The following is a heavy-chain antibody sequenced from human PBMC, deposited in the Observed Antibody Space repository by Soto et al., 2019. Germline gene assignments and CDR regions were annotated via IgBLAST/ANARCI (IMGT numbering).Heavy chain of an antibody. CDR2: ISTTSFTI. Sequence: GGSLRLSCAASGFSFSTYNMDWVRQAPGKGPEWIAYISTTSFTIYYADSVKGRFTISRDNDRNSLYLEMNSLRDEDTAVYYCARDRCYDGTCYSASDSWGQGTLVTV. J-gene: IGHJ5*01. CDR3: ARDRCYDGTCYSASDS. CDR1: GFSFSTYN. V-gene: IGHV3-48*02. D-gene: IGHD2-15*01.